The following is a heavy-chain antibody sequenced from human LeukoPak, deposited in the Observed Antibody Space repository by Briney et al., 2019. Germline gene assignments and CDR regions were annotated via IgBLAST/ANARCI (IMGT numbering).Heavy chain of an antibody. D-gene: IGHD6-19*01. CDR2: IKKTGSET. Sequence: GGSLRLSCAASGFTFSHFWMSWVRQAPGKGLEWVAYIKKTGSETYYVDSVKGRFTISRDNAKNSLYLQMNSLRAEDTAVYYCARDQGEQWLVCFDYWGQGTLVTVSS. V-gene: IGHV3-7*03. CDR3: ARDQGEQWLVCFDY. CDR1: GFTFSHFW. J-gene: IGHJ4*02.